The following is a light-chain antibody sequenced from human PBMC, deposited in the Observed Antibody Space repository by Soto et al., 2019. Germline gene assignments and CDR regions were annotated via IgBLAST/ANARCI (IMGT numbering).Light chain of an antibody. CDR1: RSNIGSNT. J-gene: IGLJ2*01. CDR2: SND. CDR3: VPWDVSRNAPV. Sequence: QSVLTQPPSASGTPGQRVIISCSGSRSNIGSNTVNWYQQLPGRAPRLLMFSNDQRPSGVPDRFSGSKSGTSASLAISGLQSEDDADYYRVPWDVSRNAPVFGGETKLTVL. V-gene: IGLV1-44*01.